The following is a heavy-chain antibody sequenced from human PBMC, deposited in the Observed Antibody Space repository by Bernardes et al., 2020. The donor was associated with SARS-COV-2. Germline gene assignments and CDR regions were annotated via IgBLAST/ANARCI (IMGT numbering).Heavy chain of an antibody. D-gene: IGHD2-21*01. CDR1: GFSFSDSG. V-gene: IGHV3-73*01. J-gene: IGHJ3*02. Sequence: GGSLRLSCAASGFSFSDSGMYWVRQASGKGQEWIGRIRSKANRYATAYAALVKGRVTIPRDDSKNTADLQMNSLKTEKTALYYCTRVPPSANSLWGAFDIWGQGPMVTVSS. CDR3: TRVPPSANSLWGAFDI. CDR2: IRSKANRYAT.